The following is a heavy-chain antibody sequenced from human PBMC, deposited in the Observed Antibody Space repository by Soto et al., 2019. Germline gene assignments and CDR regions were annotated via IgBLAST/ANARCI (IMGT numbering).Heavy chain of an antibody. CDR3: ARARYYDFWSGYYDY. D-gene: IGHD3-3*01. CDR2: IKQDGSEK. CDR1: GFTFSSYW. J-gene: IGHJ4*02. Sequence: EVQLVESGGGLVQPGGSLRLSCAASGFTFSSYWMSWVRQAPGKGLEWVANIKQDGSEKYYVDSVKGRFTISRDNAKNSLYLQMNSPRAEDTAVYYCARARYYDFWSGYYDYWGQGTLVTVSS. V-gene: IGHV3-7*04.